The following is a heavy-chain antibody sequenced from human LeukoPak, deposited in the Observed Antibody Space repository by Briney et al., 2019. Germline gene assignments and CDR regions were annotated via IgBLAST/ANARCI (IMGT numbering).Heavy chain of an antibody. D-gene: IGHD4-17*01. Sequence: SVKVSCKASGGTLSSYAISWVRQAPGQGLEWMGRIIPIFGTANYAQKFQGRVTITTDESTSTAYMELSSLRSEDTAVYYCARGGVYGDYETRFDYWGQGTLVTVSS. CDR2: IIPIFGTA. J-gene: IGHJ4*02. V-gene: IGHV1-69*05. CDR3: ARGGVYGDYETRFDY. CDR1: GGTLSSYA.